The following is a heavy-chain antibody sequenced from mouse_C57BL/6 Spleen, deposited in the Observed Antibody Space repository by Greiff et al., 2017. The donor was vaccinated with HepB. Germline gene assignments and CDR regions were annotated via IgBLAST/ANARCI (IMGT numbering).Heavy chain of an antibody. Sequence: EVQLQQSGPELVKPGASVKMSCKASGYTFTDYNMHWVKQSHGKSLEWIGYINPNNGGTSYNQKFKGKATLTVNKSSSTAYMELRSLTSEDSAVYYCARGYGSSFYWYFDVWGTGTTVTVSS. CDR1: GYTFTDYN. V-gene: IGHV1-22*01. J-gene: IGHJ1*03. CDR2: INPNNGGT. CDR3: ARGYGSSFYWYFDV. D-gene: IGHD1-1*01.